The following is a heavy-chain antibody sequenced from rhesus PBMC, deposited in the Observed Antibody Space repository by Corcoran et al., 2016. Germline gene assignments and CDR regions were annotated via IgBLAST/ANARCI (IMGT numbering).Heavy chain of an antibody. D-gene: IGHD6-25*01. CDR3: ASLIAAAYFDY. V-gene: IGHV4-106*01. J-gene: IGHJ4*01. CDR2: IYGRCGGT. Sequence: QVQLQESGPGLVKPSETLSLTCAVSGGSISDAYYWSWIRQPPGKGLEWIGYIYGRCGGTNYNPSLKNRVTISIDTAKNQCSLKLSSVTAADTAVYYCASLIAAAYFDYWGQGVLVTVSS. CDR1: GGSISDAYY.